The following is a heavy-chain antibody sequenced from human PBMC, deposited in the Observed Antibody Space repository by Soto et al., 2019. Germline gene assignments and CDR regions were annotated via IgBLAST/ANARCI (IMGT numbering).Heavy chain of an antibody. Sequence: VQLVESGGGVVQPGRSLRLSCAASGFTFSDYAMHWVRQAPGKGLEWVAVVAHDGRNTHYADSVKGRFTITRDSSKNTVSLEMTSLRAEDTAVYYCAKGGRQWLVTSDFNYWGQGALVTLSS. D-gene: IGHD6-19*01. CDR3: AKGGRQWLVTSDFNY. CDR1: GFTFSDYA. V-gene: IGHV3-30*18. CDR2: VAHDGRNT. J-gene: IGHJ4*02.